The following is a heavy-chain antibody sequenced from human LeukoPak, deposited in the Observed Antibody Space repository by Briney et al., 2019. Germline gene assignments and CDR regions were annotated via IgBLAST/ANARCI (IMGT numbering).Heavy chain of an antibody. J-gene: IGHJ4*02. CDR1: GYTFTAYY. CDR2: INPNSGGT. D-gene: IGHD1-26*01. CDR3: AREGTGGSWAGY. V-gene: IGHV1-2*02. Sequence: ASVKVSCKASGYTFTAYYIHWVRQAPGQGLEWVGWINPNSGGTNYAQKFQGRVTVTRDTSISTAYMELNSLTSDDTAMYYCAREGTGGSWAGYWGQGTLVTVSS.